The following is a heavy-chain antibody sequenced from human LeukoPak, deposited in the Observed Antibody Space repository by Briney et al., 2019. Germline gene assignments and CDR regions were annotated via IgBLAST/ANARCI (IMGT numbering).Heavy chain of an antibody. J-gene: IGHJ4*02. D-gene: IGHD2-2*01. CDR1: GFTVSSNY. CDR3: AKSSPHCPSTSCYFDY. CDR2: IYSGGST. V-gene: IGHV3-53*01. Sequence: GGSLRLSCAASGFTVSSNYMSWVRQAPGKGLEWVSVIYSGGSTYYADSVKGHFTISRDNSKNTLYLQMNSLRAEDTAVYYCAKSSPHCPSTSCYFDYWGQGTLVTVSS.